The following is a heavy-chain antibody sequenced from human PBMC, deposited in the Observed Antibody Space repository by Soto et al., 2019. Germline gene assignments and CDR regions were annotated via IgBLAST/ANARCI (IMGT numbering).Heavy chain of an antibody. J-gene: IGHJ5*02. D-gene: IGHD6-19*01. CDR1: GGSFSGYY. V-gene: IGHV4-34*01. CDR2: INHSGST. Sequence: SETLSLTCAVYGGSFSGYYWSWIRQPPWKGLEWIGEINHSGSTNYNPSLKSRVTISVDTSKNQFSLKLSSVTAADTAVYYCARGRRRLAVAGTGVWFDPWGQGTLVTVSS. CDR3: ARGRRRLAVAGTGVWFDP.